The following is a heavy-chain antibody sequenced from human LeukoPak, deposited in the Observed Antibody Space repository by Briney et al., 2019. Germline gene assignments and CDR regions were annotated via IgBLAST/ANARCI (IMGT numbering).Heavy chain of an antibody. D-gene: IGHD3-3*01. V-gene: IGHV5-51*07. J-gene: IGHJ5*02. CDR2: IYPGDSDT. CDR1: GYSFTTYW. CDR3: ARRSGRNWFDP. Sequence: GESLKISCKSSGYSFTTYWIGWVHQMPGKGLEWMGIIYPGDSDTRYSPSFQGQVTISADKSISTAYLQWSSLKASDTAMYYCARRSGRNWFDPWGQGTLVTVSS.